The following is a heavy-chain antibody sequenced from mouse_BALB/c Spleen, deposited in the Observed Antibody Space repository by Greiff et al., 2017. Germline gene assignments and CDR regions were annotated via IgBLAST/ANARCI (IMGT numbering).Heavy chain of an antibody. CDR3: ARSRYFDV. V-gene: IGHV3-2*02. Sequence: EVKLVESGPGLVKPSQSLSLTCTVTGYSITSDYAWNWIRQFPGNKLEWMGYISYSGSTSYNPSLKSRISITRDTSKNQFFLQLNSVTTEDTATYYCARSRYFDVWGAGTTVTVSS. J-gene: IGHJ1*01. CDR2: ISYSGST. CDR1: GYSITSDYA.